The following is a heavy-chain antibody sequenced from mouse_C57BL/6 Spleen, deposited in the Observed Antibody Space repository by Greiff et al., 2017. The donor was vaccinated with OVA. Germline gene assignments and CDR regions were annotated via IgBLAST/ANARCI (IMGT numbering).Heavy chain of an antibody. CDR2: INPNYGTT. J-gene: IGHJ4*01. CDR1: GYSFTDYN. Sequence: QLQQSGPELVKPGASVKISCKASGYSFTDYNMNWVKQSNGKSLEWIGGINPNYGTTSYNQKFKGKATLTVDKSSSTAYMQLNSLTSEDSAVYDCARWSLHSYYAMDYWGQGTSVTVSS. V-gene: IGHV1-39*01. CDR3: ARWSLHSYYAMDY.